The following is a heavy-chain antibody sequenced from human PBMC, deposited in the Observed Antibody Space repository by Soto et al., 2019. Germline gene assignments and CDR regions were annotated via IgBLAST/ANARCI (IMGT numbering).Heavy chain of an antibody. CDR2: IIPIFGTA. CDR1: GGTFSSYA. J-gene: IGHJ1*01. Sequence: QVQLVQSGAEVKKPGSSVKVSCKASGGTFSSYAISWVRQAPGQGLEWMGGIIPIFGTANYAQKFQGRVTITADEPTSTAYMELSSLRSEDTAVYYCARQEYQLLSLAERAEYFQHWGQGTLVTVSS. D-gene: IGHD2-2*01. CDR3: ARQEYQLLSLAERAEYFQH. V-gene: IGHV1-69*12.